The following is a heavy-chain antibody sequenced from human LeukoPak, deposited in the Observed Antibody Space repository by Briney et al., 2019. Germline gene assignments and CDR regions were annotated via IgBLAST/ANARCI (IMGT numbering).Heavy chain of an antibody. CDR2: ISSSSSYI. D-gene: IGHD2-21*02. J-gene: IGHJ1*01. V-gene: IGHV3-21*01. CDR3: ARSGKYCGGDCYPAEYFQR. CDR1: GFTFSSYS. Sequence: GGSLRLSCAASGFTFSSYSMNWVRQAPGKGLEWVSSISSSSSYIYYADSVKGRFTISRDNAKNSLYPQMNSLRAEDTAVYYCARSGKYCGGDCYPAEYFQRWGQGTLVTVSS.